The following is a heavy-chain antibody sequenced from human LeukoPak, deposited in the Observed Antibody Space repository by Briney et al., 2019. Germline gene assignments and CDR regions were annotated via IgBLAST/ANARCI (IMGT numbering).Heavy chain of an antibody. Sequence: GGSLRLSCAASEFAFSTYNMNWVRQAPGKGLEWVSYISTGSSTTYYADSVKGRFSISRDNSKNTLYLQMDSLRGEDTAVYYCAKDFRIGYSAHFDYWGQGALVTVSS. CDR1: EFAFSTYN. CDR3: AKDFRIGYSAHFDY. V-gene: IGHV3-48*01. D-gene: IGHD2-21*01. J-gene: IGHJ4*02. CDR2: ISTGSSTT.